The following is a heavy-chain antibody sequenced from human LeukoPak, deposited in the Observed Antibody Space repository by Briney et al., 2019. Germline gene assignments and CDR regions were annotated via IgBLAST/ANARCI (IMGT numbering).Heavy chain of an antibody. CDR3: AKLTSASGAYGVDV. J-gene: IGHJ6*02. D-gene: IGHD3-10*01. CDR1: GFTFSSYA. Sequence: GGSLRPSCAASGFTFSSYAMNWVRQAPGKGLEWVSTISGSGGSKHYADSVEGRFTISRDNSKNTVYLQMNSLRAEDTAIYYCAKLTSASGAYGVDVWGQGTTVTVSS. V-gene: IGHV3-23*01. CDR2: ISGSGGSK.